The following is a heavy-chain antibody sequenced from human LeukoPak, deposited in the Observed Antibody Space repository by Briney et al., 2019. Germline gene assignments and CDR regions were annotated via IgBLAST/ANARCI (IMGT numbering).Heavy chain of an antibody. V-gene: IGHV3-7*04. CDR2: IKQDGSKK. CDR1: GFPFSSYW. J-gene: IGHJ4*02. Sequence: GGSLRLSCVASGFPFSSYWMTWVRQAPGKGLEWVANIKQDGSKKSYVDSVKGRFTISRDNAKNSLYQQMNSLRAEDTAIYYCTRVGYIDEGIDYWGQGTLVTVSS. D-gene: IGHD5-24*01. CDR3: TRVGYIDEGIDY.